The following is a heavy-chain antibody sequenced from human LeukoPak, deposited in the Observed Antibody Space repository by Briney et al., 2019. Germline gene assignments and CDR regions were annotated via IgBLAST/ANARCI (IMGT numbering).Heavy chain of an antibody. D-gene: IGHD3-22*01. V-gene: IGHV4-34*01. J-gene: IGHJ4*02. CDR3: SRDSSGYYRS. CDR1: GGSFSGYY. Sequence: SETLSLTCAVYGGSFSGYYWSWIRQPPGKGLEWIGSIYYSGSTYYNPSLKSRVTISVDTSKNQLSLKLSSVTAADTAVYYCSRDSSGYYRSWGQGTLVTVSS. CDR2: IYYSGST.